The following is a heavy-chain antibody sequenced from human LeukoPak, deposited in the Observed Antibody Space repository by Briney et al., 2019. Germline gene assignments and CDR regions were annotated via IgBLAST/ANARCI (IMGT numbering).Heavy chain of an antibody. J-gene: IGHJ4*02. CDR2: IKLDGSDK. CDR3: ARGATLGEY. D-gene: IGHD2-15*01. V-gene: IGHV3-7*05. Sequence: GGCLRLSFVPSGLTVSSSWMTCVRQVPGKWLEWVANIKLDGSDKHYVDSVNRRFTNSRDNAKNSQYLQMNSLRAEDTAVYYCARGATLGEYGGQGTLVTVSP. CDR1: GLTVSSSW.